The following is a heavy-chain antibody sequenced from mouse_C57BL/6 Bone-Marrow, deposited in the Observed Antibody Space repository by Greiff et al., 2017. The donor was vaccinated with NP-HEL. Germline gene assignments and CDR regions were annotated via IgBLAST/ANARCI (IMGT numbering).Heavy chain of an antibody. CDR3: AIDGYYPDY. D-gene: IGHD2-3*01. Sequence: QVQLQQPGAELVKPGASVKLSCKASGYTFTSYWMQWVKQRPGQGLEWIGEIDPSDSYTNYNQKFKGKATLTVDTSSRTAYMQLSSLTSEDSAVYYCAIDGYYPDYWGQGTTLTVSS. CDR2: IDPSDSYT. CDR1: GYTFTSYW. J-gene: IGHJ2*01. V-gene: IGHV1-50*01.